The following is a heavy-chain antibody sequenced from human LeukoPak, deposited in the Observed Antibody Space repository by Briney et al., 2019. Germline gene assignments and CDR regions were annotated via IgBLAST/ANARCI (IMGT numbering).Heavy chain of an antibody. CDR2: IYHSGST. D-gene: IGHD3-3*01. V-gene: IGHV4-30-2*01. CDR3: ARGGFLEWFRWFDP. J-gene: IGHJ5*02. Sequence: SETLSLTCTVSGGSISSGGYYWSWIGQPPGKALAWIGYIYHSGSTYYNPSLKSRVTISVDRSKNQFSLKLSSVTAADTAVYYCARGGFLEWFRWFDPWGQGTLVTVSS. CDR1: GGSISSGGYY.